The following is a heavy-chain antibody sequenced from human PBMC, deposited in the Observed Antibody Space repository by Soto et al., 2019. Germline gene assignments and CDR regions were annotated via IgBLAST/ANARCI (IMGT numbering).Heavy chain of an antibody. J-gene: IGHJ4*02. CDR2: IWYHGIDK. CDR1: GFTFSRQA. V-gene: IGHV3-33*01. Sequence: QVQLVESGGGVVQPARSLRLSCAASGFTFSRQAMHWVRQAPGRGLEWVAVIWYHGIDKYYADSVKGRSTISRDNSKNTVYLQMNSLRGEDTAVYYCATGFLGLCTGGNCPLDYWGQGTLVTVSS. D-gene: IGHD2-15*01. CDR3: ATGFLGLCTGGNCPLDY.